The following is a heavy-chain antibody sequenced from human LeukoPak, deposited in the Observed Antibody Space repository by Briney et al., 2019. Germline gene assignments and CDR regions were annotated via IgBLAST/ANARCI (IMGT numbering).Heavy chain of an antibody. D-gene: IGHD3-10*01. Sequence: GGSLRLSCTASGFTFGGYAMSWVRQAPGKGLEWVGFIRSKAYGGTTEYAASVKGRFTISRDDSKSIAYLQMNSLKTEDTAVYYCTRDRPGYYGSGSYYGVYWGQGTLVTVSS. CDR2: IRSKAYGGTT. V-gene: IGHV3-49*04. J-gene: IGHJ4*02. CDR1: GFTFGGYA. CDR3: TRDRPGYYGSGSYYGVY.